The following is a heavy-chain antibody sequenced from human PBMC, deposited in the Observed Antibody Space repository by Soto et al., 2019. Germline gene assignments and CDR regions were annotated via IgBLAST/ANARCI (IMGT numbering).Heavy chain of an antibody. CDR2: IYWNDDK. CDR3: AHVPNWNYFDY. CDR1: GFSLSTSGGG. D-gene: IGHD1-1*01. Sequence: SGPTLVNPTQTPTLTCTFSGFSLSTSGGGVGWIRQPPGKALEWLALIYWNDDKRYSPSLNSRLTITKDTSKNQVVLTMTNMDPVDTATYYCAHVPNWNYFDYWGQGTLVTVSS. V-gene: IGHV2-5*01. J-gene: IGHJ4*02.